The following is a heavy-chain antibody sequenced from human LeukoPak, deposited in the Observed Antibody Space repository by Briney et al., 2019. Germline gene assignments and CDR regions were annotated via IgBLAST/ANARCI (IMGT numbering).Heavy chain of an antibody. V-gene: IGHV3-74*01. J-gene: IGHJ6*02. Sequence: GGSLRPSCAASGFTFSSYWMHWVRQAPGKGLVWVSRINSDGSSTSYADSVKGRFTISRDNAKNTLYLQMSSLRAEDTAVYYCASAFLDPMDVWGQGTTVTVSS. CDR1: GFTFSSYW. CDR2: INSDGSST. D-gene: IGHD3-3*02. CDR3: ASAFLDPMDV.